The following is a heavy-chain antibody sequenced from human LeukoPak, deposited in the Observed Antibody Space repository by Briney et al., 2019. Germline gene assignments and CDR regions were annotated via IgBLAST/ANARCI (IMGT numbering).Heavy chain of an antibody. J-gene: IGHJ4*02. V-gene: IGHV1-69*11. CDR3: ATSSRTYSSTDY. CDR2: IIPILGSA. CDR1: GGTFSSYA. Sequence: SVKVSCKASGGTFSSYAISWVRQAPGQGLEWMGWIIPILGSANYAQSFQGRVTMTADESTSTAYKELSSLRSEDTAVYYCATSSRTYSSTDYWGQGTLVTVSS. D-gene: IGHD6-13*01.